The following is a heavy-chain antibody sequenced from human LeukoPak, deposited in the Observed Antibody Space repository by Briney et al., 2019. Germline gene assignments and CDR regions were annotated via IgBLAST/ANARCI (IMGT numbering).Heavy chain of an antibody. V-gene: IGHV4-31*03. CDR3: ARTYYDVSTGYPGYYFDY. D-gene: IGHD3-9*01. J-gene: IGHJ4*02. Sequence: SDTLSLTCTVSGGSISSRGYYWSWIRQHARKGLEWIGYIYYRGSTYFNPSLKSRITISVDTSKNQFSLTLSSVTAADAAVYFCARTYYDVSTGYPGYYFDYWGQGTLVTVSS. CDR1: GGSISSRGYY. CDR2: IYYRGST.